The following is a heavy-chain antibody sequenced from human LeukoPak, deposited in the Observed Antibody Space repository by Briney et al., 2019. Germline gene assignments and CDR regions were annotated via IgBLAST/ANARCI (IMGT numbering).Heavy chain of an antibody. Sequence: SETLSLTCTVSSGSISTYYWSWIRQPPGKGLEWIGDIYYNGSTNYNPSLKSRVTISVDSSKNQFSLKLSSVTAADTAVYYCARQLYSNFNYYEYWGQGALVTVSS. CDR3: ARQLYSNFNYYEY. CDR1: SGSISTYY. J-gene: IGHJ4*02. V-gene: IGHV4-59*08. D-gene: IGHD4-11*01. CDR2: IYYNGST.